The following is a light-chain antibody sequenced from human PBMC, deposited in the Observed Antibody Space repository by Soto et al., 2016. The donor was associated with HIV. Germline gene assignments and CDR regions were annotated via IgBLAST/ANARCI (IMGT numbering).Light chain of an antibody. J-gene: IGKJ2*01. CDR1: QGISSA. V-gene: IGKV1D-13*01. CDR3: QHFDNYPYT. Sequence: AIQLTQSPSSLSASVGDRVTITYRASQGISSALAWYQQKPGKAPKVLICDASSLESGVPSRFSGSGSGTEFTLTISSLQPEDFATYYCQHFDNYPYTLGQGTKLEIK. CDR2: DAS.